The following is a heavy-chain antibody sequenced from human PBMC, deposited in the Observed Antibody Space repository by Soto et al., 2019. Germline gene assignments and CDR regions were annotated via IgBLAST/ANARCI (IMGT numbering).Heavy chain of an antibody. Sequence: ASVKGSCKASGYTFTRYYMRWVRQAPGQGLEWMGIINPSGGSTSYAQKFQGRVTMTRDTSTSTVYMELSSLRSEDTAVYYCAFGYYDFWSGPMGGMDVWGQGTTVTVSS. CDR2: INPSGGST. V-gene: IGHV1-46*01. CDR3: AFGYYDFWSGPMGGMDV. CDR1: GYTFTRYY. J-gene: IGHJ6*02. D-gene: IGHD3-3*01.